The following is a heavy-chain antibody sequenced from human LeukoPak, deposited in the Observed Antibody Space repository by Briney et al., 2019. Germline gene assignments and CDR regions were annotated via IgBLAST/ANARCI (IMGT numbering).Heavy chain of an antibody. V-gene: IGHV3-74*01. CDR2: IKGDGSST. J-gene: IGHJ4*02. Sequence: GGSLRLSCAASGFTFSSYWMHWVRQAPGKGLVWVSRIKGDGSSTSYADSVKGRFTISRDNAKNTLYLQMNSLRVEDTAVYYCARGFDSSGYYYNYFEYWGQGTLVTVSS. CDR3: ARGFDSSGYYYNYFEY. CDR1: GFTFSSYW. D-gene: IGHD3-22*01.